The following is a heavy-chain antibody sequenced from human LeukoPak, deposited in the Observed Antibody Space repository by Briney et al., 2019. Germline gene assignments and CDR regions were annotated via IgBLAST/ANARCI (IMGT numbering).Heavy chain of an antibody. CDR3: AKEVFTGSGGAFDI. D-gene: IGHD1-14*01. CDR2: ISDDGSNE. Sequence: PGGSLRLSCAASGFTFSSYAMHWVRQAPGKGLEWVAIISDDGSNEYYADSVKGRFTISRDNAKKSVFLQMNSLRVEDTAVYYCAKEVFTGSGGAFDIWGPGTMVTVSS. CDR1: GFTFSSYA. V-gene: IGHV3-30-3*01. J-gene: IGHJ3*02.